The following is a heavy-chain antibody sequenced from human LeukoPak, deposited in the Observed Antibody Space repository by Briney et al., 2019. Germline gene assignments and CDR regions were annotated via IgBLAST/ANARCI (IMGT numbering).Heavy chain of an antibody. V-gene: IGHV3-23*01. CDR3: AKDRAAQYSFFDY. Sequence: GGSLRLSCAASGFTFSSYAMSWVRQAPGKGLEWVSAISGSGGSTYYADSVRGRFTISRDNSKNTLYLQMNSLRAEDTAVYYCAKDRAAQYSFFDYWGQGTLVTVSS. CDR2: ISGSGGST. CDR1: GFTFSSYA. D-gene: IGHD1-26*01. J-gene: IGHJ4*02.